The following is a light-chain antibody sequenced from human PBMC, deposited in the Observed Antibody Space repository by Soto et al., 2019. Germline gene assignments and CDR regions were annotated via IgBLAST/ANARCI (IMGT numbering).Light chain of an antibody. CDR2: DSN. V-gene: IGLV1-40*01. Sequence: QSVLTQPPSVSGAPGQRVTISCTGSSSNIGAGRDVHWYRQLPGAAPKFLISDSNLRPSGVPDRFSVSKSGASASLAITGLRAEDEGDYFCQSYGTSLSGLYVFGTGTKVTVL. CDR3: QSYGTSLSGLYV. J-gene: IGLJ1*01. CDR1: SSNIGAGRD.